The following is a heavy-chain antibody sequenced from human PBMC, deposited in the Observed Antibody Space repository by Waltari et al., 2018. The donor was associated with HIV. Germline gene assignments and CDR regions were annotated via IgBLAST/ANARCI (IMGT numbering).Heavy chain of an antibody. D-gene: IGHD3-3*01. CDR3: AKDGPEYYDFWSGSHPEYFGLDV. Sequence: QVQWVVPGFGVVKPRRPLRPSCVGSGFPMTSSVRMAGILWDRQAPRKGLEWVALIRHDGNGKYYGDSVKGRFIISRDNAKNTVSLRMHNLTVEDTATYFCAKDGPEYYDFWSGSHPEYFGLDVWGRGTKVTVSS. CDR1: GFPMTSSVRMAG. J-gene: IGHJ6*02. CDR2: IRHDGNGK. V-gene: IGHV3-30*02.